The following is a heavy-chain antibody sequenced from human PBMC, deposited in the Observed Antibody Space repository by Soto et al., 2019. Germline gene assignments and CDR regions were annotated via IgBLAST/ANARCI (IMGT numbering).Heavy chain of an antibody. CDR3: ARSQGSSTSLEIYYSYYYGMDV. CDR1: GGTFSSYA. Sequence: QVQLVQSGAEVKKPGSSVKVSCKASGGTFSSYAISWVRQAPGQGLEWMGGIIPISGTANYGQKFQGRVTITADESTSTAYMEPSSLRSEDTAVYYCARSQGSSTSLEIYYSYYYGMDVWGQGTTVTVSS. V-gene: IGHV1-69*01. CDR2: IIPISGTA. J-gene: IGHJ6*02. D-gene: IGHD2-2*01.